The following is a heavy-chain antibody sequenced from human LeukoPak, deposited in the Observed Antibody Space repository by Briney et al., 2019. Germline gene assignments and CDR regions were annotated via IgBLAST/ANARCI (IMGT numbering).Heavy chain of an antibody. Sequence: SETLSLTCTVSGGSFISGNYYWSWIRQPAGKGLEWIGHTYTSGSTNYNPSLESRVTISVDTSKNQFSLKLSSVTAADTAVYYCARHQRGNSDAFNIWGQGTMVTVSS. CDR2: TYTSGST. CDR3: ARHQRGNSDAFNI. J-gene: IGHJ3*02. D-gene: IGHD4-23*01. V-gene: IGHV4-61*09. CDR1: GGSFISGNYY.